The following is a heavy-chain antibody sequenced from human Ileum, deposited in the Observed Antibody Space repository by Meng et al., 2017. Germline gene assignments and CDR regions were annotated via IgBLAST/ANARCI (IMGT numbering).Heavy chain of an antibody. Sequence: QAESGLVKPSQNLLLTCVIPGDSVSSPTAAWNWFRQSPSRGLEWLGRTYYRSKWYYEYAVSVKSRISVNPDTSKNQFSLQLNSVTPEDTAVYFCARENSGWFFWGQGALVTVSS. V-gene: IGHV6-1*01. D-gene: IGHD6-19*01. CDR1: GDSVSSPTAA. CDR2: TYYRSKWYY. CDR3: ARENSGWFF. J-gene: IGHJ4*02.